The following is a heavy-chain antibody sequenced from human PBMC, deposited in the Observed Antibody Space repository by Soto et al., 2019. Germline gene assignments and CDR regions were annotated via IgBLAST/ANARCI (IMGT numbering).Heavy chain of an antibody. J-gene: IGHJ5*02. CDR2: IKQDGSEK. D-gene: IGHD2-15*01. CDR1: VFTFSRFG. Sequence: VGSLRLSCAASVFTFSRFGMHWVRHAPGKGLEWVANIKQDGSEKNYVDSVKGRFTISRDNAKNSVYLQMNSLRAEDTAVYYCAPSPYCSGGGCYEVDWFDPWGQGTLVTVSS. CDR3: APSPYCSGGGCYEVDWFDP. V-gene: IGHV3-7*01.